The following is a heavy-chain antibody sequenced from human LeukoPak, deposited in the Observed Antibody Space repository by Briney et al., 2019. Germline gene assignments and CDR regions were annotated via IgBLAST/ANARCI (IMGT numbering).Heavy chain of an antibody. Sequence: PSETLSLTCTVSGGSISSGSYYWSWIRQPAGKGLEWIGRIYTSGSTNYNPSLKSRVTISVDTSKNQFSLKLSSVTAADTAVYCCARDHDYWGQGTLVTVSS. CDR1: GGSISSGSYY. CDR2: IYTSGST. V-gene: IGHV4-61*02. CDR3: ARDHDY. J-gene: IGHJ4*02.